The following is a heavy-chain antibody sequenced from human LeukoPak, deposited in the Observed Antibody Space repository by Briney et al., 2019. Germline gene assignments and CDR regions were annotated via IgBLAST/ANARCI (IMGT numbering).Heavy chain of an antibody. CDR2: IIPILGIA. V-gene: IGHV1-69*04. D-gene: IGHD3/OR15-3a*01. CDR1: GGTFSSYA. CDR3: ARTGGLYYFDY. J-gene: IGHJ4*02. Sequence: SVKVSCKASGGTFSSYAISWVRQAPGQGLEWMGRIIPILGIANYAQKFQGRVTITADESTSTAYMELSSLRSEDTAVYYCARTGGLYYFDYWGQGTLVTVSS.